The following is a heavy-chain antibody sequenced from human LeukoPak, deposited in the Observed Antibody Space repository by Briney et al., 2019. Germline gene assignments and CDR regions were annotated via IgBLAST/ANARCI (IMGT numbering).Heavy chain of an antibody. V-gene: IGHV3-9*01. CDR2: ISWNSGSI. CDR1: GFTFDDYA. CDR3: AKDKGRITIFGVVIPHFDY. J-gene: IGHJ4*02. D-gene: IGHD3-3*01. Sequence: GGSLRLSCAASGFTFDDYAMHWVRQAPGKGLEWVSGISWNSGSIGYADSVKGRFTISRDNAKNSLYLQMNSQRAEDTALYYCAKDKGRITIFGVVIPHFDYWSQGTLVTVSS.